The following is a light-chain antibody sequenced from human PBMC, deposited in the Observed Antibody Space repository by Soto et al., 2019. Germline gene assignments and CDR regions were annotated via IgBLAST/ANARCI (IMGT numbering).Light chain of an antibody. Sequence: DIQMTQSPSTLSASVGDRVTITCRASQSISSWFAWYQQKPGKAPKLLIYDASSLESGVPSRFSGSGSGTEFTLTISSLQPDDFATYYGQQYNSYWYTFGQGTKLEIK. J-gene: IGKJ2*01. V-gene: IGKV1-5*01. CDR2: DAS. CDR1: QSISSW. CDR3: QQYNSYWYT.